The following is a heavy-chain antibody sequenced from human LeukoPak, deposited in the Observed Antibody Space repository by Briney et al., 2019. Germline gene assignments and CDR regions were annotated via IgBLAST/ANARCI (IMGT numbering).Heavy chain of an antibody. D-gene: IGHD4-11*01. CDR2: IYSGGST. Sequence: GGSLRLSCAASGFTVSSNYMSWVRQAPGKGLEWVSVIYSGGSTYYADSVKGRFTISRDNSKNTLYLQMNSLRAEDTAVYYCAKVGHDYSNYYYYMDVWGKGTTVTVSS. V-gene: IGHV3-66*01. CDR3: AKVGHDYSNYYYYMDV. J-gene: IGHJ6*03. CDR1: GFTVSSNY.